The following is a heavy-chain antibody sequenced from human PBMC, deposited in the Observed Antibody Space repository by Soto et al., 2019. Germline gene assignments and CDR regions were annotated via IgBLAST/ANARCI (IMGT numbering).Heavy chain of an antibody. CDR3: ARGPASSGWYYGMDV. CDR2: ISSSSSYI. D-gene: IGHD6-19*01. V-gene: IGHV3-21*01. Sequence: PGGSLRLSCAASGFTFSSYSMNWVRQAPGKGLGWVSSISSSSSYIYYADSVKGRFTISRDNAKNSLYLQMNSLRAEDTAVYYCARGPASSGWYYGMDVWGQGTTVTVSS. J-gene: IGHJ6*02. CDR1: GFTFSSYS.